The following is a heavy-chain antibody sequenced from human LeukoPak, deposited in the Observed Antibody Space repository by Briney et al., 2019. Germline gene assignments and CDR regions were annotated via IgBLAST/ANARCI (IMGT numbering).Heavy chain of an antibody. J-gene: IGHJ2*01. V-gene: IGHV4-34*01. Sequence: SETLSLTCAVYGGSFSGYYWSWIRQPPGKGLEWIGEINHSGSTNYIPSLKSRVTISVDTSKNQFSLKLSSVTAADTAVYYCARGVRLNWYFDLWGRGTLVTVSS. D-gene: IGHD6-25*01. CDR3: ARGVRLNWYFDL. CDR1: GGSFSGYY. CDR2: INHSGST.